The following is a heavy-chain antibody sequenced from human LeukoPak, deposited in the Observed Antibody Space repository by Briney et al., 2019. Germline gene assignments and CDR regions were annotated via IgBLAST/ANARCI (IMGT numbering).Heavy chain of an antibody. CDR3: ARESRGVPENNWFDP. CDR1: GGTFTSYA. J-gene: IGHJ5*02. Sequence: SVKLSRKASGGTFTSYAISWVRQAPGQGLEWMGGIIPIFGTANYAQKFQGRVTITADESTTTAYMELSSLRSEDTAVYYCARESRGVPENNWFDPWGQGTLVTVSS. CDR2: IIPIFGTA. D-gene: IGHD2-2*01. V-gene: IGHV1-69*13.